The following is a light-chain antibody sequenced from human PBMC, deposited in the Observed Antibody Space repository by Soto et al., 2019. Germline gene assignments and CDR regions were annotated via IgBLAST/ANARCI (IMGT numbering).Light chain of an antibody. Sequence: DIHMTQSPSTLSASVGDRVTITCRASQTISTWLAWYQQKPGKAPKLLIFDASSLESGVPPRFSGSGSGTEFPITISTLQHDDFATYYCQQSYRTPITFGHGTRLEI. CDR1: QTISTW. V-gene: IGKV1-5*01. CDR3: QQSYRTPIT. J-gene: IGKJ5*01. CDR2: DAS.